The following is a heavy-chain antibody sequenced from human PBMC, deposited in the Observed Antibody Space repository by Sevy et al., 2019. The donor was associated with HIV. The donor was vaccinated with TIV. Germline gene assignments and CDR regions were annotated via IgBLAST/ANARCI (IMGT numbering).Heavy chain of an antibody. V-gene: IGHV3-15*07. J-gene: IGHJ4*02. CDR3: SMEDGYNYFDY. D-gene: IGHD5-12*01. CDR2: IKSETDGGTT. CDR1: GFTLNKAW. Sequence: GGSLRLSCAASGFTLNKAWMNWVRQAPGKGLEWVGRIKSETDGGTTDYAEPVKGRFSISRDDSKNTLYLQMNSLKIEDIAVYYCSMEDGYNYFDYWGQGALVTVSS.